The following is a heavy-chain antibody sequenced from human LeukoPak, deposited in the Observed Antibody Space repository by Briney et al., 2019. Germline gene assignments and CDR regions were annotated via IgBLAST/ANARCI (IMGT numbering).Heavy chain of an antibody. V-gene: IGHV3-30*18. D-gene: IGHD5-24*01. CDR3: AKVTMEMATIGIGAFDI. CDR2: ISYDGSSK. J-gene: IGHJ3*02. Sequence: GGSLRLSCAASGFTFSSYGMHWVGQAPGKGLEWVAVISYDGSSKYYADSVKGRFTISRDNSKNTLYLQMNSLRAEDTAVYYCAKVTMEMATIGIGAFDIWGQGTMVTVSS. CDR1: GFTFSSYG.